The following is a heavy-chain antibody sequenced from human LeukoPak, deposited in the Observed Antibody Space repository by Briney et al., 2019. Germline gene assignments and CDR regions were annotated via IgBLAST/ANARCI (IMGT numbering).Heavy chain of an antibody. CDR2: IIPILGIA. V-gene: IGHV1-69*04. CDR3: ARDPSGSYYPDAFDI. D-gene: IGHD1-26*01. Sequence: ASVKVSCKASGGTFSSYAISWVRQAPGQGLEWMGRIIPILGIANYAQKFQGRVTITADKSTSTAYMELSSLRSEDTAVYYCARDPSGSYYPDAFDIWGQGTMVTVSS. CDR1: GGTFSSYA. J-gene: IGHJ3*02.